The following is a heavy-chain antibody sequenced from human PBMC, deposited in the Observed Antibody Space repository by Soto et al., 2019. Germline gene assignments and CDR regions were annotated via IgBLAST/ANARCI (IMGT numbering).Heavy chain of an antibody. CDR2: IWYDGSNK. J-gene: IGHJ4*02. CDR1: GFTFSSYG. CDR3: ARDHYPSSGWTHYFDY. D-gene: IGHD6-19*01. Sequence: QVQLVESGGGVVQPGRSLRLSCAASGFTFSSYGMHWVRQAPGKGLEWVAVIWYDGSNKYYADSVKGRFTISRDNSKNALYLQMNSLRVEDTAVYYCARDHYPSSGWTHYFDYWGQGTLVTVSS. V-gene: IGHV3-33*01.